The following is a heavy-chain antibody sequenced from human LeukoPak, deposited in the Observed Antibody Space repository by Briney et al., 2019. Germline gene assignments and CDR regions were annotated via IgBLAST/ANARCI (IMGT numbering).Heavy chain of an antibody. CDR3: ARDLGELLRVFDY. Sequence: VASVKVSCKASGYTFTGYYMHWVRQAPGQGLEWMGWINPNSGGTNYAQKFQGRVTMTRDTSISTAYMELSRLRSDDTAVYYCARDLGELLRVFDYWGQGTLVTVSS. J-gene: IGHJ4*02. D-gene: IGHD1-26*01. CDR2: INPNSGGT. CDR1: GYTFTGYY. V-gene: IGHV1-2*02.